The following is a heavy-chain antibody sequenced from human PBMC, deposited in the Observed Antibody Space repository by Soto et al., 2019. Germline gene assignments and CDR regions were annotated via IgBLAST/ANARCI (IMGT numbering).Heavy chain of an antibody. CDR1: GGSIIRGGYS. Sequence: QLQRQDSGSGLVKPSQTLSLTCAVSGGSIIRGGYSGVGFRQPPGKGLQGIGHIYEGGNTYYTPSLESRVAISTDKSKNQFSLRLSSVTAADTAVYYCVRRSPEDAFDIWGQGTMVTVSP. CDR2: IYEGGNT. J-gene: IGHJ3*02. CDR3: VRRSPEDAFDI. V-gene: IGHV4-30-2*01.